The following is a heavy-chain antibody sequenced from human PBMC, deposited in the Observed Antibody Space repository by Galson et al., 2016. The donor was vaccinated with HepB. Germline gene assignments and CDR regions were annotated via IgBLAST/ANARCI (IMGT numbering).Heavy chain of an antibody. CDR1: GFTFISYG. CDR3: AREHSEAFDI. Sequence: SLRLSCAVSGFTFISYGMHWVRQAPGKGLEWVAVISYDGSNKYYADPVKGRFTISRDNARDSLYLQMNSLRAEDTAVYYCAREHSEAFDIWGQGTMVTVSS. V-gene: IGHV3-30*03. J-gene: IGHJ3*02. D-gene: IGHD2-15*01. CDR2: ISYDGSNK.